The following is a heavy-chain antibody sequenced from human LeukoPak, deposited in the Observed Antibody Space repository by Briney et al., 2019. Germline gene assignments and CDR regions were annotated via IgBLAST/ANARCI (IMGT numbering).Heavy chain of an antibody. V-gene: IGHV1-18*01. CDR2: ISAYNGNT. D-gene: IGHD1-14*01. Sequence: RASVKVSCKASGYTFTSYGISWVRQAPGQGLEWMGWISAYNGNTNYAQKLQGRVTITTDTSTSTADMELRSLRSDDTAVYYCARDLNPEAYYYYGMDVWGQGTTVTVSS. CDR3: ARDLNPEAYYYYGMDV. CDR1: GYTFTSYG. J-gene: IGHJ6*02.